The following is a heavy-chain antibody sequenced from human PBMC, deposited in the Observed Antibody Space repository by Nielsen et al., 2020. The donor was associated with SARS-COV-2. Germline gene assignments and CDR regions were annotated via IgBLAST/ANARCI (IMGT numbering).Heavy chain of an antibody. J-gene: IGHJ5*02. D-gene: IGHD6-6*01. CDR3: ARVEQFVHWFDP. V-gene: IGHV1-18*01. CDR1: GYTFTSYG. CDR2: ISAYNGNT. Sequence: ASVKVSCKASGYTFTSYGISWVRQAPGQGLEWMGWISAYNGNTNYAQKLQGRVTMTRDTSTSTAYMELTSLTSEDTAMYYCARVEQFVHWFDPWGQGTLVTVSS.